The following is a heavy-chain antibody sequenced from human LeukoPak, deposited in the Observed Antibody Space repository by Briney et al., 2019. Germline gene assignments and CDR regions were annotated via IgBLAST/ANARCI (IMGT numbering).Heavy chain of an antibody. CDR1: GGSFRDYH. Sequence: SETLSLTCAVYGGSFRDYHWSWIRQPPGKGLEWIGEINQSGSTKYNPSLKSRVTISVDKSKNQFSLKLSSVTAADTAVYYCARHPSLQSGYSYYYMDVWGKGTTVTISS. V-gene: IGHV4-34*01. J-gene: IGHJ6*03. D-gene: IGHD4-11*01. CDR2: INQSGST. CDR3: ARHPSLQSGYSYYYMDV.